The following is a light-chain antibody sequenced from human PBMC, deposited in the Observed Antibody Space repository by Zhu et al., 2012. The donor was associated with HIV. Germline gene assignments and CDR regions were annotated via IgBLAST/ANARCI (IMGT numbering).Light chain of an antibody. CDR3: QQYNYSPRT. V-gene: IGKV3-20*01. CDR2: ASS. J-gene: IGKJ1*01. Sequence: IVLTQSPGTLSLFPGQGATLSCRASQSLSTAYLAWYQQKPGRAPRLLIYASSRRAPGIPDRFSGSGSGTDFTLTVTGLEPEDFAVYYCQQYNYSPRTFGQGTKVEIK. CDR1: QSLSTAY.